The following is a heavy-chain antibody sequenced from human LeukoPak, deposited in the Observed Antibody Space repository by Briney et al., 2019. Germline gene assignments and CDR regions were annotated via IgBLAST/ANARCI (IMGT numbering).Heavy chain of an antibody. V-gene: IGHV1-46*01. CDR2: IDPSARST. CDR1: GYTFTNYY. J-gene: IGHJ6*04. D-gene: IGHD3-22*01. CDR3: ARAHYASSNIKVPFDV. Sequence: GASVKVSCKASGYTFTNYYMHWVRQAPGQGLEWMGVIDPSARSTTYAQKLQGRVTMTRDTATSTVYMELSSLRSDDTAVYYCARAHYASSNIKVPFDVWGKGTTVTVSS.